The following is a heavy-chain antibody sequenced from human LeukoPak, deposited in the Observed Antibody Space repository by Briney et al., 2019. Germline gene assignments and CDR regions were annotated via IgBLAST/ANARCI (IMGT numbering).Heavy chain of an antibody. CDR3: ARDAGTFGVVITYYYYYYMDV. CDR2: ISSSSSTI. Sequence: GXXLRLSCAASGFTFSSYSMNWVRQAPGKGLEWVSYISSSSSTIYYADSVKGRLTISRDNAKNSLYLQMNSLRAEDTAVYYCARDAGTFGVVITYYYYYYMDVWGKGTTVTVSS. J-gene: IGHJ6*03. CDR1: GFTFSSYS. V-gene: IGHV3-48*01. D-gene: IGHD3-3*01.